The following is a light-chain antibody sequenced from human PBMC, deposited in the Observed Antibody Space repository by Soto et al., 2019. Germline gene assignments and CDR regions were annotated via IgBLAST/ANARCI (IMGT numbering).Light chain of an antibody. CDR3: QQSYSTPNT. CDR1: QSISSY. J-gene: IGKJ5*01. CDR2: AAS. V-gene: IGKV1-39*01. Sequence: DIQMPHSPSSLSASVGDRVTIPCRASQSISSYLDWYQQKPWKAPKLLIYAASSLQSGVPSRFSGSGSGTDFTLTISSLQPEDFATYYCQQSYSTPNTFGQGTRLEIK.